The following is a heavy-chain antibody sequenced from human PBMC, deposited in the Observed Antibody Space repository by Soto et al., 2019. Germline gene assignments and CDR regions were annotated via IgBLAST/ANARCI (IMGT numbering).Heavy chain of an antibody. CDR1: GDSVSSNSAA. D-gene: IGHD2-15*01. J-gene: IGHJ6*02. CDR3: ARGYCSGSSCFYYYGMDV. V-gene: IGHV6-1*01. Sequence: SQTRSLTCAISGDSVSSNSAAWNWIRQSPSKGLEWMGRTYYRSKWYNDYAVSVKSRITINPDTSKNQFSLQLNSVTPEDTAVYYCARGYCSGSSCFYYYGMDVWGQGTTVTVSS. CDR2: TYYRSKWYN.